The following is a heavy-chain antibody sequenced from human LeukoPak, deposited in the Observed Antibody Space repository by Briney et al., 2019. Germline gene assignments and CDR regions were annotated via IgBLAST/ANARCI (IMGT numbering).Heavy chain of an antibody. D-gene: IGHD5-12*01. CDR1: IGSISSSKW. CDR3: ARGGYASNWYFDL. J-gene: IGHJ2*01. Sequence: SETLSLTCSVSIGSISSSKWWSWVRQSPVKGLEWIGEIYLYGTTNYNPSFTSRVTMSVDRSRNQFSLKLTSVTAADTAVYYCARGGYASNWYFDLWGRGTLVTVSS. V-gene: IGHV4-4*02. CDR2: IYLYGTT.